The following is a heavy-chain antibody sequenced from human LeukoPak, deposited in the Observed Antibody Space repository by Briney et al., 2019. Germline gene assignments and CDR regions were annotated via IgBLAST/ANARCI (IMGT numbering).Heavy chain of an antibody. CDR3: ERGDGRNWGYRDHAFDI. J-gene: IGHJ3*02. V-gene: IGHV1-18*01. CDR1: GYTFTSYG. CDR2: ISAYNGNT. Sequence: EASVKVSCKASGYTFTSYGISWVRQAPGQGLEWMGWISAYNGNTNYAQKLQGRVTMTTDTSTSTAYMELRSLRSDDTAVYYCERGDGRNWGYRDHAFDIWGQGTMVTVSS. D-gene: IGHD7-27*01.